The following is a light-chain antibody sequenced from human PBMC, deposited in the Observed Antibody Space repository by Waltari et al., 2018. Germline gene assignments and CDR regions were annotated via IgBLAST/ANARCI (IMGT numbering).Light chain of an antibody. J-gene: IGKJ2*01. CDR3: QQFNSYSYT. Sequence: DIQMTQSPSTLSASVGDRVTITCRASQSINNWLAWYQQKPGKAPKLLIYKASILESGVPSRFSGSGSRTEFTLTISILQPDDFATYYCQQFNSYSYTFGQGTKLEI. V-gene: IGKV1-5*03. CDR1: QSINNW. CDR2: KAS.